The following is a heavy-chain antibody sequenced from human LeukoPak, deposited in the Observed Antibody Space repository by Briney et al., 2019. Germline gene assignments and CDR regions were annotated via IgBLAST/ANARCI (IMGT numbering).Heavy chain of an antibody. V-gene: IGHV3-30*02. J-gene: IGHJ4*02. CDR2: IRYDGSNK. Sequence: GGSLRLSCAASGFTFSSYGMHWVRQAPGKGLEWVAFIRYDGSNKYYADSVKGRFTISRDNSKNTLYLKMNSLRAEDTAVYYCAKGGGLSGTFDYWGQGTLVTVSS. CDR3: AKGGGLSGTFDY. CDR1: GFTFSSYG. D-gene: IGHD3-16*01.